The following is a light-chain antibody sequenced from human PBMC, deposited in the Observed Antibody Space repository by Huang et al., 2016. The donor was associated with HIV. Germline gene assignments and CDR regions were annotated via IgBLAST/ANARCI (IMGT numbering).Light chain of an antibody. Sequence: EVVLTQSPATLSLSPGERATLSCRASQTISSYLAWYQHKPGQPHRLLIYETSKRATGIQARFSGSGSGTDFTLTISSLEPEDFAVYYCHQRAGWPLFGGGTKVEIK. CDR1: QTISSY. CDR3: HQRAGWPL. J-gene: IGKJ4*02. V-gene: IGKV3-11*01. CDR2: ETS.